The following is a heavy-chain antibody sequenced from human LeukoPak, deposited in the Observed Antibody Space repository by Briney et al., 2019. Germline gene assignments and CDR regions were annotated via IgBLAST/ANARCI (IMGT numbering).Heavy chain of an antibody. D-gene: IGHD3-10*01. Sequence: SETLSLTCAVYGGSFSGYYWSWIRQPPGKGLEWIGEINHYGSINYNPSLKSRVTISVDTSKNQFSLRLSSVTAADTAVYYCARAASYGSGKGAAGYWGQGTLVTVSS. CDR2: INHYGSI. CDR3: ARAASYGSGKGAAGY. CDR1: GGSFSGYY. V-gene: IGHV4-34*01. J-gene: IGHJ4*02.